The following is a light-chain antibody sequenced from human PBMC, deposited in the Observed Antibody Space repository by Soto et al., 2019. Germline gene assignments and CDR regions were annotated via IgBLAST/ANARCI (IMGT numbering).Light chain of an antibody. CDR3: TSYVGNDIWV. CDR2: EVT. Sequence: QSALTQPPSASGSPGQSVTISCTGTSSDVGAYKYVSWYQQYQGKAPKLMIYEVTKRPSGVPDRFSGSKSGNTASLTVSGLKAEDEADYYCTSYVGNDIWVFGGGTKVTVL. J-gene: IGLJ3*02. V-gene: IGLV2-8*01. CDR1: SSDVGAYKY.